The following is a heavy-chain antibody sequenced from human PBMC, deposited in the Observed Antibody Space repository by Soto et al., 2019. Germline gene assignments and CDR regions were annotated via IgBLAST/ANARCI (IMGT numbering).Heavy chain of an antibody. V-gene: IGHV1-3*01. CDR2: INADKGDT. Sequence: QAQLVQSGAEVKKPGASVKVSCKASGYSFTDFAMHWVRLASGQRLEWMGWINADKGDTKYSPKFQGRVTITRDTTATTVYMELRSLEIESPAVYYWARCPLSGVATIWEYGNGFDPWGQGSLVTVST. D-gene: IGHD5-12*01. CDR1: GYSFTDFA. CDR3: ARCPLSGVATIWEYGNGFDP. J-gene: IGHJ5*02.